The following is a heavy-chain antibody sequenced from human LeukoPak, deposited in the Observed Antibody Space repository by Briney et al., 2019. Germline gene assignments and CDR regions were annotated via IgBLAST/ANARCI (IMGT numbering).Heavy chain of an antibody. CDR2: IWNAGTNT. CDR1: GFSFSTYS. D-gene: IGHD3-16*01. V-gene: IGHV3-33*01. Sequence: GGSLRLSCAASGFSFSTYSMHWVRQAPGKGLEWVALIWNAGTNTYYADSVKGRFTISRDNSKNTLYLQMNSLRAEDTAVYYCAGDTPPGGDYYFDYWGQGTLVIVSS. J-gene: IGHJ4*02. CDR3: AGDTPPGGDYYFDY.